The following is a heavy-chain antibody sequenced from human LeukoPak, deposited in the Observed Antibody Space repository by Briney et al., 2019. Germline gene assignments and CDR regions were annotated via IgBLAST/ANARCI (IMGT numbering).Heavy chain of an antibody. CDR3: ARLTGYSSGWYESVTGFDC. J-gene: IGHJ4*02. CDR2: IYYSGST. CDR1: GGSISSYY. Sequence: SETLSLTCTVSGGSISSYYWSWIRQPPGKGLEWIGYIYYSGSTNYNPSLKSRVTISVDTSKNQFSLKLSSVTAADTAVYYCARLTGYSSGWYESVTGFDCWGQGTLVTVSS. D-gene: IGHD6-19*01. V-gene: IGHV4-59*01.